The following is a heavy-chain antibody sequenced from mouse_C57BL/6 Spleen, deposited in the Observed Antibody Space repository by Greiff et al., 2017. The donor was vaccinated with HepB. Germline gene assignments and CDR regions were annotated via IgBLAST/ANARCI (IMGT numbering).Heavy chain of an antibody. J-gene: IGHJ2*01. CDR1: GYTFTDYY. V-gene: IGHV1-26*01. Sequence: EVQLQQSGPELVKPGASVKISCKASGYTFTDYYMNWVKQSHGKSLEWIGDINPNNGGTNYNQKFKGKATLTVDKSSRTAYMELSSLTSEDSAVYYCARSPVVDLYYFDYWGQGTTLTVSS. CDR3: ARSPVVDLYYFDY. CDR2: INPNNGGT. D-gene: IGHD1-1*01.